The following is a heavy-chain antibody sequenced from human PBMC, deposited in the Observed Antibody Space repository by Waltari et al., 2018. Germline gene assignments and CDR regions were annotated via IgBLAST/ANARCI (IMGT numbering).Heavy chain of an antibody. CDR3: ARDRVGAPNADAFDI. V-gene: IGHV1-69*05. Sequence: QVQLVQSGAEVKKPGSSVKVSCKDSGGTFSSYAISWVRQAPGQGLEWMGGIIPIFGTANYAQKFQGRVTITTDESTSTAYMELSSLRSEDTAVYYCARDRVGAPNADAFDIWGQGTMVTVSS. J-gene: IGHJ3*02. D-gene: IGHD1-26*01. CDR2: IIPIFGTA. CDR1: GGTFSSYA.